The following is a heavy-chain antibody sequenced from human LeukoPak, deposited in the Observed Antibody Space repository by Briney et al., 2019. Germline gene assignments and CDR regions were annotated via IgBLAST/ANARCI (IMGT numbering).Heavy chain of an antibody. Sequence: EASVKVSCKASGYTFTSYYMHWVRQAPGQGLEWMGWINPNSGGTNYAQKFQGRVTMTRDTSISTAYMELSRLRSDDTAVYYCARDSSGYYIFDYWGQGTLVTVSS. CDR2: INPNSGGT. D-gene: IGHD3-22*01. V-gene: IGHV1-2*02. J-gene: IGHJ4*02. CDR1: GYTFTSYY. CDR3: ARDSSGYYIFDY.